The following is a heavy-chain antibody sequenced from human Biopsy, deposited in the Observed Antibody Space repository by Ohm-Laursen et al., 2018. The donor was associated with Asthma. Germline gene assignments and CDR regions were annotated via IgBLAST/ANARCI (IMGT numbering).Heavy chain of an antibody. V-gene: IGHV4-31*03. J-gene: IGHJ5*01. CDR3: ARDLSGYCTSSACYGFDS. D-gene: IGHD2-8*01. CDR1: GGSLSSGPYY. Sequence: TLSLTCTFSGGSLSSGPYYWSWVRQHPGKGLEWIGYINYSGSTFYSPSLESRVTVSVDTSKNQFSLKLSSVTAADTAVYYCARDLSGYCTSSACYGFDSWGQGTLVTVSS. CDR2: INYSGST.